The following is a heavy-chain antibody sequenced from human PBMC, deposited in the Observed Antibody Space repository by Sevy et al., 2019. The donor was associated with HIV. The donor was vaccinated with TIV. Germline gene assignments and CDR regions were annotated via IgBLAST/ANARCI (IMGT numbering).Heavy chain of an antibody. V-gene: IGHV3-30-3*01. D-gene: IGHD3-16*01. J-gene: IGHJ4*02. CDR1: GFTFTRYA. CDR3: ARDPHSVPHWGSFDS. CDR2: VSKEGTIK. Sequence: GGSLRLSCEASGFTFTRYAFHWVRQAPGKGLEWVAVVSKEGTIKYDDDSVKGRFTISRDNSRNTLYLQMQSLRADDTAVYFCARDPHSVPHWGSFDSWGQGTLVTVSS.